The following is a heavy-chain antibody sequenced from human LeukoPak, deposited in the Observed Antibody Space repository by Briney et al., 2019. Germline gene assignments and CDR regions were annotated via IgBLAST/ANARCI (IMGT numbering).Heavy chain of an antibody. CDR2: IYPGDSDT. V-gene: IGHV5-51*01. Sequence: GESLKISCKGSGHSFSSYWIGWVRQMPGKGLEWMGIIYPGDSDTRYSPSFQGQVTISADKSISTAYLQWSSLKASDTAMYYCARAQVTAYNWLDPWGQGTLVTVSS. D-gene: IGHD2-21*02. CDR1: GHSFSSYW. J-gene: IGHJ5*02. CDR3: ARAQVTAYNWLDP.